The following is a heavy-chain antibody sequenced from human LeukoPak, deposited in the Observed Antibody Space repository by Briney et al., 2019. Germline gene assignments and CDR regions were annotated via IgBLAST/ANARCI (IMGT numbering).Heavy chain of an antibody. CDR2: ISSSGSTI. CDR1: GFTFSSYE. Sequence: PGGSLRLSCAASGFTFSSYEMNWVRQAPGKGLEWVSYISSSGSTIYYADSVKGRFTISRDSAKNSLYLQMNSLRAEDTAVYYCAREPYDSSGYHSEYFDYWGQGTLVTVSS. D-gene: IGHD3-22*01. CDR3: AREPYDSSGYHSEYFDY. J-gene: IGHJ4*02. V-gene: IGHV3-48*03.